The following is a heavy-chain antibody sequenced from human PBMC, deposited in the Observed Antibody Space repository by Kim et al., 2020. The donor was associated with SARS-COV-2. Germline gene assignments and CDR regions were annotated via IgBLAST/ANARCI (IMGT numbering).Heavy chain of an antibody. CDR1: GFSLSTSEVG. J-gene: IGHJ6*02. CDR3: AHRSGV. D-gene: IGHD3-10*01. CDR2: IYWNDSK. V-gene: IGHV2-5*01. Sequence: SGPTLVNPTQTLTLTCTFSGFSLSTSEVGVGWIRQSPGKALEWLAVIYWNDSKHYSPSLKRRLTITKDTSKNQVVLTMTNMDPVDTATYYCAHRSGVWGQGTTVTVSS.